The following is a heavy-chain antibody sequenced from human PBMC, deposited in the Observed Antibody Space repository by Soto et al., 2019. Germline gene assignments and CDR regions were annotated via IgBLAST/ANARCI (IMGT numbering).Heavy chain of an antibody. CDR3: AREGKSAAWFDP. V-gene: IGHV1-69*08. CDR2: IIPILGIA. J-gene: IGHJ5*02. Sequence: QVQLVQSGAEVKKPGSSVKVSCKASGGTFSSYTISWVRQAPGQGLEWMGRIIPILGIANYAQKFQGRVTITADKSTSTAYMELSSLRSEDTAVYYCAREGKSAAWFDPWGQGTLVTVSS. D-gene: IGHD6-13*01. CDR1: GGTFSSYT.